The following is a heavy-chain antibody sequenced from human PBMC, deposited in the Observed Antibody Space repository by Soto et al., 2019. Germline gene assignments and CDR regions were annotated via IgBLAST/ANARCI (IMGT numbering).Heavy chain of an antibody. Sequence: QVQLQESGPGLVKPSETLSLTCTVSGDSISSYYWNWIRQSPGKGLEWIGYIYYSGSTNYNPSHTSGVAISIDTSKNQFSLKLRSVTATDTAVYYCARQNDLQWRVRGSWYDPWGQGILVTVAS. CDR2: IYYSGST. V-gene: IGHV4-59*08. CDR3: ARQNDLQWRVRGSWYDP. CDR1: GDSISSYY. J-gene: IGHJ5*02. D-gene: IGHD6-19*01.